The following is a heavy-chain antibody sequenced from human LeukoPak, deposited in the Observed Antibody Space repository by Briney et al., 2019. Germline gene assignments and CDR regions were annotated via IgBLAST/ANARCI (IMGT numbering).Heavy chain of an antibody. CDR1: GFTFSSYC. V-gene: IGHV3-7*01. J-gene: IGHJ4*02. CDR3: ARLGDSSTACYRAVDY. D-gene: IGHD2-2*01. CDR2: IKADESET. Sequence: GGSLRLSCATSGFTFSSYCMSWVRQAPGKGLEWVASIKADESETYYVDSVKGRFTTSRDNAKNSLYLQMNSLRAEDTAVYSCARLGDSSTACYRAVDYWGQGTLVTVSS.